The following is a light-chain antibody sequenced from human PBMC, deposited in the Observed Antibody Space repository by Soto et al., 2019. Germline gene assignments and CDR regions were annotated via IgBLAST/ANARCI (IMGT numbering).Light chain of an antibody. J-gene: IGKJ3*01. CDR3: QNFYRSFT. V-gene: IGKV1-5*01. CDR1: QDIVKR. CDR2: DAS. Sequence: DIQMTQSPSTLSASVGDRVTITCRATQDIVKRVAWYQQKPGKAPELLIYDASTLETGVPSRFSGSGSGTEFTLTISGLQPDDFATSCCQNFYRSFTCGPGTTVNI.